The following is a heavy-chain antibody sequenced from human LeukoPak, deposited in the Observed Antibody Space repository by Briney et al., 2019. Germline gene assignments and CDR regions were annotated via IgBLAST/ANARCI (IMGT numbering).Heavy chain of an antibody. CDR3: ARTGYSSGWYGGFDI. CDR1: GYSFTNYW. D-gene: IGHD6-19*01. V-gene: IGHV5-51*01. Sequence: GGSLQISCKASGYSFTNYWIGWVRQMSGKGLEWMGIIYPGDSDTRYSPSFQGQVTISADKSIITAYLQWSSLKATDTAMYYCARTGYSSGWYGGFDIWGQGTLVTVSS. CDR2: IYPGDSDT. J-gene: IGHJ3*02.